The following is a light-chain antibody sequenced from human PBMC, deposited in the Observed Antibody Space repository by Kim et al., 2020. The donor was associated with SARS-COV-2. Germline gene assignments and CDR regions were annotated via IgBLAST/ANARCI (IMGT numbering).Light chain of an antibody. J-gene: IGKJ1*01. V-gene: IGKV2-24*01. CDR2: KIS. CDR1: QSLVHSDGHTY. Sequence: SASISCTSSQSLVHSDGHTYLSWLHQRPGQPPRLLIYKISTRFAGVPDRFRGSGAGTDFTLKITRVEAEDVGVYFCMQATQFPWTIGQGTKVDIK. CDR3: MQATQFPWT.